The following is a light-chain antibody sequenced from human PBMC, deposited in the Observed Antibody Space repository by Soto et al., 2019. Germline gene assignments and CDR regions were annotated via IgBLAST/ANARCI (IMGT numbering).Light chain of an antibody. CDR1: QSVSAN. Sequence: EIVMTQSPAALSVSPGERATLSCRASQSVSANLAWYQQKPGQAPRLLIYGASTRATGIPARFSGSRSGTDFTLTISSLQSEDFAVYYCQQYGSSPLTFGGGTKVDNK. J-gene: IGKJ4*01. V-gene: IGKV3-15*01. CDR2: GAS. CDR3: QQYGSSPLT.